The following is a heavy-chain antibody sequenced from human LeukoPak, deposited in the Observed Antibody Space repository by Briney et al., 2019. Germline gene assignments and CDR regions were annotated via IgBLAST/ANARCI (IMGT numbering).Heavy chain of an antibody. D-gene: IGHD6-19*01. CDR1: ELTVSSNY. CDR3: ARQSAIVGGWLFDY. Sequence: GGSLRLSCVASELTVSSNYMNWVRQAPGKGLEWVANIQQDGSEKNYADSVKGRFTISRDNAKNPLYLQMNSLRAEDTAVYYCARQSAIVGGWLFDYWGQGTLVTVSS. V-gene: IGHV3-7*01. J-gene: IGHJ4*02. CDR2: IQQDGSEK.